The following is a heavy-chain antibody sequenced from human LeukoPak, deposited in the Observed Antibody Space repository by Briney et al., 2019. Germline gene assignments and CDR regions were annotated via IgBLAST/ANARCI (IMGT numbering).Heavy chain of an antibody. D-gene: IGHD3-10*01. CDR3: ARRGGSGRSFDY. CDR2: IYYSGST. CDR1: GASVSSGGYY. V-gene: IGHV4-61*08. Sequence: SETLSLTCTVSGASVSSGGYYWSWIRQPPGKGLEWIGYIYYSGSTNYNPSLKSRVTISVDTSKNQFSLKVSSVTAADTAVYYCARRGGSGRSFDYWAREPWSPSPQ. J-gene: IGHJ4*02.